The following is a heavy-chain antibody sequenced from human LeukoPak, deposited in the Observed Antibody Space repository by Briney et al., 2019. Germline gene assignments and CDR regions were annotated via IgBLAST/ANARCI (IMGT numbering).Heavy chain of an antibody. CDR3: AKIGTPFVEMATKTIDY. D-gene: IGHD5-12*01. CDR1: GFTFSSYA. Sequence: PEGSLRLSCAASGFTFSSYAMSWVRQAPGKGLEWVSAISGSGGSTYYADSVKGRFTISRDNSKNTLYLQMNSLRAEDTAVYYRAKIGTPFVEMATKTIDYWGQGTLVTVSS. J-gene: IGHJ4*02. V-gene: IGHV3-23*01. CDR2: ISGSGGST.